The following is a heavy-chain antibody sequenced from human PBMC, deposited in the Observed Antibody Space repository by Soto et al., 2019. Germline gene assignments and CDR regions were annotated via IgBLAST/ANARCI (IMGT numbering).Heavy chain of an antibody. CDR1: GYTFTSYA. D-gene: IGHD4-17*01. Sequence: ASVKVSCKASGYTFTSYAMHWVRQAPGQRLEWMGWINAGNGNTKYSQKFQGRVTITRDTSASTAYMELSSLRSEDTAVYYCARDVRYGDYYTGIWGQGTMVTVSS. CDR3: ARDVRYGDYYTGI. J-gene: IGHJ3*02. CDR2: INAGNGNT. V-gene: IGHV1-3*01.